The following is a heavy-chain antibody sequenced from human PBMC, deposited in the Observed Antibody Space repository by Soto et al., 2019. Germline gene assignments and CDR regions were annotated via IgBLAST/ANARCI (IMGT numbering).Heavy chain of an antibody. CDR2: ISGSGGST. J-gene: IGHJ4*02. V-gene: IGHV3-23*01. D-gene: IGHD6-19*01. CDR3: AKTSRSGWYPY. Sequence: EVQLLESGGGLVQPGGSLRLSCAASGFTFSSYAMSWVRQAPGKGLEWVSAISGSGGSTYYADSVKGRFTISRDNSKNARNLQMNSLRAEDTAVYYCAKTSRSGWYPYWGQGTLVTVSS. CDR1: GFTFSSYA.